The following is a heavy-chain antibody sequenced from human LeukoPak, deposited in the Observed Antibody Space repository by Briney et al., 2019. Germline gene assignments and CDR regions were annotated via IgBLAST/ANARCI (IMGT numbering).Heavy chain of an antibody. CDR2: IIPIFGTA. CDR1: GGTFSSHA. J-gene: IGHJ4*02. D-gene: IGHD5-18*01. Sequence: SVKVSCKASGGTFSSHAISWVRQAPGQGLEWMGGIIPIFGTANYAQKFQGRVTITADTSTSTAYMELRSLRSDDTVVYYCARDLAYSRLDYWGQGMLVTVSS. CDR3: ARDLAYSRLDY. V-gene: IGHV1-69*06.